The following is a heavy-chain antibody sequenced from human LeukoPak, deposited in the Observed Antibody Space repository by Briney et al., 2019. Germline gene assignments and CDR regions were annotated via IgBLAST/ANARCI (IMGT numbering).Heavy chain of an antibody. CDR2: ISSSGSTI. CDR1: GFTVSSNY. D-gene: IGHD3-10*01. J-gene: IGHJ4*02. CDR3: ASNMVRAEGDY. Sequence: GGSLRLSCAASGFTVSSNYMSWIRQAPGKGLEWVSYISSSGSTIYYADSVKGRFTISRDNAKNSLYLQMNSLRAEDTAVYYCASNMVRAEGDYWGQGTLVTVSS. V-gene: IGHV3-11*01.